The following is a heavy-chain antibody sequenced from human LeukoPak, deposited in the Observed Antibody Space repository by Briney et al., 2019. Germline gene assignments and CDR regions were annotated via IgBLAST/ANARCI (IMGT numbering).Heavy chain of an antibody. CDR3: ARGMVLRYFDWLPVYYFDY. D-gene: IGHD3-9*01. CDR1: GFTFSSYW. V-gene: IGHV3-7*01. J-gene: IGHJ4*02. Sequence: GGSLRLSCAASGFTFSSYWMSWVRQAPGKGLEWVANIKQDGSEKYYVDSVKGRFTISGDNAKNSLYLQMNSLRAEDTAVYYCARGMVLRYFDWLPVYYFDYWGQGTLVTVSS. CDR2: IKQDGSEK.